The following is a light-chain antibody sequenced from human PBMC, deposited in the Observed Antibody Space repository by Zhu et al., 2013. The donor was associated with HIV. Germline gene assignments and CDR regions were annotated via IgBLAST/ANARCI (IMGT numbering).Light chain of an antibody. V-gene: IGKV3-20*01. CDR3: QQYYSAPIT. CDR1: QSVTSSS. J-gene: IGKJ5*01. CDR2: GAS. Sequence: EIVLTQSPGTLSLSPGQRATLSCRASQSVTSSSLAWYQQKPGQAPRLLIYGASSRATGIPDRFSGSGSGTDFTLTISRLEPEDCAVYYCQQYYSAPITFGQGTRLDIK.